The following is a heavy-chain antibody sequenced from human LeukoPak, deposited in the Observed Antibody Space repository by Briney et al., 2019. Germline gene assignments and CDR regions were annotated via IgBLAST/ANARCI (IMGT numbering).Heavy chain of an antibody. CDR1: GGSFSGYY. CDR2: INHSGST. Sequence: SETLSLTCAVYGGSFSGYYWSWIRQPPGKGLEWIGEINHSGSTNYNPSLKSRVTISVDTSKNQFSLKLSSVTAADTAVYYCAWATLLWFGEKDYYGMDVWGQGTTVTVSS. D-gene: IGHD3-10*01. CDR3: AWATLLWFGEKDYYGMDV. V-gene: IGHV4-34*01. J-gene: IGHJ6*02.